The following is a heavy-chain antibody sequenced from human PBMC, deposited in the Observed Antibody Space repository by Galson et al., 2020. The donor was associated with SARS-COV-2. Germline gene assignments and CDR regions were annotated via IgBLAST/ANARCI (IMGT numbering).Heavy chain of an antibody. J-gene: IGHJ5*02. CDR2: IYGDSL. CDR3: ASEAVSSGRAGWCAP. D-gene: IGHD6-6*01. Sequence: GGSLRLSCETSAFSFSNSVIHWVRQAPGQGLEWVAAIYGDSLYYADSGRGRFTISLDISKNTVNLQLTSLSHDDTAVYYCASEAVSSGRAGWCAPWGQGTLVTVS. V-gene: IGHV3-30*08. CDR1: AFSFSNSV.